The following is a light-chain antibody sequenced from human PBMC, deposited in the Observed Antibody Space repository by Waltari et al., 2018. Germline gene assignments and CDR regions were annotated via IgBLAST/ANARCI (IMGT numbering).Light chain of an antibody. CDR3: SSYTSSSTVV. CDR2: EVS. V-gene: IGLV2-18*02. CDR1: SSDVGSYNR. J-gene: IGLJ2*01. Sequence: QSALTQPPSVSGSPGQSVTISCTGTSSDVGSYNRVSWYKQPPGTAPNFMFYEVSNRPAAVPERFSGSKSGNTASLTISGLQAEDEADYYSSSYTSSSTVVFGGGTKLTFL.